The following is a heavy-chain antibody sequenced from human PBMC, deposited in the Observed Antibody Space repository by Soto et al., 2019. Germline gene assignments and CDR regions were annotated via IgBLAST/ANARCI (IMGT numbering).Heavy chain of an antibody. CDR1: GASIGSGGW. J-gene: IGHJ5*02. CDR3: ARHEGWTGPDQ. Sequence: SETLSLTCAVSGASIGSGGWWSWVRQPSGKGLEWIAEIFHDGNTNYSPSLKSRVTISVDKSQNQFSLNVYSVTAADTAVYYCARHEGWTGPDQWGQGTLVTVSS. D-gene: IGHD2-8*02. V-gene: IGHV4-4*02. CDR2: IFHDGNT.